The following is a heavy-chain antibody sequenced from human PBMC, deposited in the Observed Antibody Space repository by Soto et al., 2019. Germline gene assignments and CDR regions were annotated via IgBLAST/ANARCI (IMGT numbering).Heavy chain of an antibody. D-gene: IGHD2-2*01. CDR1: GGSISSSSYY. V-gene: IGHV4-39*01. J-gene: IGHJ4*02. Sequence: SETLSLTCTVSGGSISSSSYYWGWIRQPPGKGLEWIGSIYYSGSTYYNPSLKSRVTISVDTSKNQFSLKLSSVTAADTAVYYCARHISNIVVVPAEIYYFXYWGQGTLVTVSS. CDR3: ARHISNIVVVPAEIYYFXY. CDR2: IYYSGST.